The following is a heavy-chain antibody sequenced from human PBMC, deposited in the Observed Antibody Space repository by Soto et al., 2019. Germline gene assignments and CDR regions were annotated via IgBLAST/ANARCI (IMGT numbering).Heavy chain of an antibody. CDR3: ARSSRITIFGVVISPLAYFQH. V-gene: IGHV3-7*01. CDR1: GFTFSSYW. Sequence: EVQLVESGGGLVQPGGSLRLSCAASGFTFSSYWMSWVRQAPGKGLEWVANIKQDGSEKYYVDSVKGRFTISRDNAKNSLYPQMNSLRAEDTAVYYCARSSRITIFGVVISPLAYFQHWGQGTLVTVSS. J-gene: IGHJ1*01. D-gene: IGHD3-3*01. CDR2: IKQDGSEK.